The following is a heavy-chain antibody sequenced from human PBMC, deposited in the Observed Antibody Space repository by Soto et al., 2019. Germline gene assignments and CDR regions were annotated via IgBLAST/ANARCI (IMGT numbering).Heavy chain of an antibody. J-gene: IGHJ4*02. D-gene: IGHD6-19*01. CDR1: GFTFSSYA. Sequence: LRLSCAASGFTFSSYAMSWVRQAPGKGLEWVSAISGSGGSTYYADSVKGRFTISRDNSKNTLYLQMNSLRAEDTAVYYCAKVRNLAVGYFDYWGQGTLVTVSS. CDR2: ISGSGGST. V-gene: IGHV3-23*01. CDR3: AKVRNLAVGYFDY.